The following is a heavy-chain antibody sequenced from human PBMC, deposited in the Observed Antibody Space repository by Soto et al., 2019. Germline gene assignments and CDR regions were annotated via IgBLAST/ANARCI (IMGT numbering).Heavy chain of an antibody. CDR1: GDSFSNNRAT. Sequence: PSQTLSLTCAISGDSFSNNRATWDWIRHSPSRGLEWLGRTYYRSKWYNDYAVSVQGRITINPDTSNNQFSLQLNSVTPDDTAVYYYVRLIDNGWLDSWSRGTLVTVSS. CDR2: TYYRSKWYN. CDR3: VRLIDNGWLDS. V-gene: IGHV6-1*01. D-gene: IGHD1-1*01. J-gene: IGHJ5*01.